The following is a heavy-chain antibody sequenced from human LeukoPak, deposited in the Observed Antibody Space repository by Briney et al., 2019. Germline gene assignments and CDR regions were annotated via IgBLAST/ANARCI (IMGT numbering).Heavy chain of an antibody. CDR1: GGSFSGYY. D-gene: IGHD3-10*01. V-gene: IGHV4-4*07. Sequence: PSETLSLTCAVYGGSFSGYYWSWIRQPPGKGLEWIGRIYTSGSTNYNPSLKSRVTMSVDTSKNQFSLKLSSVTAADTAVYYCARDHGSGSYPKFYYYYYMDVWGKGTTVTISS. J-gene: IGHJ6*03. CDR3: ARDHGSGSYPKFYYYYYMDV. CDR2: IYTSGST.